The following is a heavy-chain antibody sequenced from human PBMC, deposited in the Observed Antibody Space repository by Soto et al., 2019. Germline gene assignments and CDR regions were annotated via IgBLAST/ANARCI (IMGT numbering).Heavy chain of an antibody. V-gene: IGHV3-11*01. D-gene: IGHD5-12*01. CDR3: ARDTGVATIVPYYYYGMDV. CDR2: ISSSGSTI. Sequence: GGSLRLSCAASGFTFSDYYMSWIRQDPGKGLEWVSYISSSGSTIYYADSVKGRFTISRDNAKNSLYLQMNSLRAEDTAVYYCARDTGVATIVPYYYYGMDVWGQGTTVTVSS. J-gene: IGHJ6*02. CDR1: GFTFSDYY.